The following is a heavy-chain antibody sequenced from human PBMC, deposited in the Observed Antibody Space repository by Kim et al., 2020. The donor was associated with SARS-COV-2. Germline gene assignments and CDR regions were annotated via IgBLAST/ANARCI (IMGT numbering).Heavy chain of an antibody. Sequence: TDYAAPVSGRFTMSREDSKNTLHLQMNSLETEDTGVYYCTTLISAAGRGYWGQGTLVTVSS. CDR2: T. J-gene: IGHJ4*02. D-gene: IGHD6-13*01. V-gene: IGHV3-15*01. CDR3: TTLISAAGRGY.